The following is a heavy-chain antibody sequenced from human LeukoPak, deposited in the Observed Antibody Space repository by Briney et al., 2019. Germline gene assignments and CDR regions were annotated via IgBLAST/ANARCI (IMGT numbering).Heavy chain of an antibody. CDR1: RFTFSSYE. CDR3: ARSYNSSHPFDY. D-gene: IGHD6-13*01. CDR2: TSSSGSTI. Sequence: GGSLRLSCAASRFTFSSYEMNWFRQAPGKGLGWVSYTSSSGSTIYYADSVMGRFTISRDNAKNSLYLQVNSLRAEDTAVYYCARSYNSSHPFDYWGQGTLVTVSS. V-gene: IGHV3-48*03. J-gene: IGHJ4*02.